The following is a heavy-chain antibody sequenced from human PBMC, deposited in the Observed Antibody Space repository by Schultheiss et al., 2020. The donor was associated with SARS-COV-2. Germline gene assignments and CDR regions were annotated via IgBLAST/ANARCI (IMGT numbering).Heavy chain of an antibody. CDR3: AREQHDGMDV. V-gene: IGHV4-39*07. Sequence: SQTLSLTCTVSGGSISSGDYYWSWIRQPPGKGLEWIGSIYHSGSTYYNPSLKSRVTISVDTSKNQFSLQLNSVTPEDTAVYYCAREQHDGMDVWGQGTTVTVSS. CDR2: IYHSGST. CDR1: GGSISSGDYY. J-gene: IGHJ6*02. D-gene: IGHD6-13*01.